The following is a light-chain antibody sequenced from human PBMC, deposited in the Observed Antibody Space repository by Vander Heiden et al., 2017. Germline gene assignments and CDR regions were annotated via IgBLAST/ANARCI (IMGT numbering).Light chain of an antibody. J-gene: IGLJ3*02. CDR2: DVS. Sequence: QSALPQPASVSASPGPSITISCPGTSIDFGGYKYVTWYQQHPGKAPKLIIYDVSYRPSGVSTRFSGSKSGNTASLTISGLRAEDEADYYCNSFTSSATWVFGGGTKLTVL. CDR1: SIDFGGYKY. CDR3: NSFTSSATWV. V-gene: IGLV2-14*03.